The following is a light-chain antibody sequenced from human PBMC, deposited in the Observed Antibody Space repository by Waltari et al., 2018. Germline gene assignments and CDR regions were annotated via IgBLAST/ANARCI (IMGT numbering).Light chain of an antibody. J-gene: IGLJ1*01. Sequence: QSALTQPASVSGSPGQSITISCSGTDSDVGAYYFLSWYQQHPGKPPHLIIYSVSNRPSGISQRFSASKSGNTASLTISGLQAEDEADYYCSSYTTSSAPGVFGTGTRVTVL. V-gene: IGLV2-14*03. CDR2: SVS. CDR1: DSDVGAYYF. CDR3: SSYTTSSAPGV.